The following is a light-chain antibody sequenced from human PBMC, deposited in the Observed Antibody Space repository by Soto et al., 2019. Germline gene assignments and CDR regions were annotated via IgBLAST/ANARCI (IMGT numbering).Light chain of an antibody. CDR3: VSWDDSLSGLV. J-gene: IGLJ1*01. CDR1: GANIGNNF. CDR2: SNN. V-gene: IGLV1-47*02. Sequence: QSVLTQPPSASGPPGQGVTISCSGRGANIGNNFVCWYQQLPGTAPKLLIYSNNQRPSGVPDRVSGSKSGTSASLAISGLRSEDEGDYYCVSWDDSLSGLVFGAGTKLTVL.